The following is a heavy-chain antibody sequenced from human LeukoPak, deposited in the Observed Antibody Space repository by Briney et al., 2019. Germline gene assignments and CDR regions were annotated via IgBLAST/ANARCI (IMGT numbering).Heavy chain of an antibody. J-gene: IGHJ4*02. D-gene: IGHD6-19*01. CDR1: GITFSSYS. V-gene: IGHV3-48*01. Sequence: GGSLRLSCGASGITFSSYSMNWVRQAPGKGLEWVSYISSSDSTKYYADSVKGRFTISRDNARNSLYLQMNSLRAEDTAVYYCARGAGGGWYYFDCWGQGTLVTVSS. CDR2: ISSSDSTK. CDR3: ARGAGGGWYYFDC.